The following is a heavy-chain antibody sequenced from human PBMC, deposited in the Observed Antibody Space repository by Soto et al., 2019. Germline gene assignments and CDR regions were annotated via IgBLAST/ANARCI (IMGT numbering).Heavy chain of an antibody. D-gene: IGHD2-2*01. J-gene: IGHJ4*02. V-gene: IGHV3-23*01. CDR1: GFTFSSYA. CDR3: AKLKRVVPVADY. Sequence: EVQLLESGGGLVQPGGSLRLSCAASGFTFSSYAMSWVRQAPGKGLEWVSAISGSGGSTYYADSVKGRFTISRDNSKNTLYLQMNSLRAEDTAAYYCAKLKRVVPVADYWGQGTLVTVSS. CDR2: ISGSGGST.